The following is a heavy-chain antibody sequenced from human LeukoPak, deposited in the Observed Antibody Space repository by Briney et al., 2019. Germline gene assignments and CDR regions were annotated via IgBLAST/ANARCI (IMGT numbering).Heavy chain of an antibody. CDR3: ARERIVATIGLFDY. CDR1: GFTLSTYW. Sequence: GGTLRLSCATSGFTLSTYWMSWVRRAPGKGPEWVANIRHDGSEKTYVDSVKGRFTISRDNAKSSLYLQMNSLRAEDTAIYYCARERIVATIGLFDYWGQGTLVTVSS. D-gene: IGHD5-12*01. V-gene: IGHV3-7*01. J-gene: IGHJ4*02. CDR2: IRHDGSEK.